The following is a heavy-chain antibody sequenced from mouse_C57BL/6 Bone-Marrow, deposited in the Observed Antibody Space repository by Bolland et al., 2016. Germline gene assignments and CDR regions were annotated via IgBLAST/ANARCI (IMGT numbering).Heavy chain of an antibody. CDR3: ARTIYYYGSSPFAY. D-gene: IGHD1-1*01. J-gene: IGHJ3*01. V-gene: IGHV1-26*01. CDR2: NGGT. Sequence: NGGTSYNQKFKGKATLTVDKSSSTAYMELRSLTSEHSAVYYCARTIYYYGSSPFAYWGQGTLV.